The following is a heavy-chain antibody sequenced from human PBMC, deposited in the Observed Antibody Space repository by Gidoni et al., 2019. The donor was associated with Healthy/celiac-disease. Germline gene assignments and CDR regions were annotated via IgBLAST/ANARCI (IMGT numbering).Heavy chain of an antibody. V-gene: IGHV2-70*01. J-gene: IGHJ6*02. CDR2: IDWDDDK. CDR1: GFSLSTSGMC. Sequence: HVTLRESGPALVKPTQTRTLTCTFSGFSLSTSGMCVSWIRQPPGKALEWLALIDWDDDKYYSTSLKTRLTISKDASKNQVVLTMTNMHPVDTATYYCARIRQGAGFYYYGMDVWGQGTTVTVSS. CDR3: ARIRQGAGFYYYGMDV. D-gene: IGHD6-19*01.